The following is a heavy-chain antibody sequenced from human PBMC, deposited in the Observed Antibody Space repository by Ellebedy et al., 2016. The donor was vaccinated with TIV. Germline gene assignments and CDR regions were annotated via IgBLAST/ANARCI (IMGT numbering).Heavy chain of an antibody. CDR1: GVTISGNY. Sequence: MPGGSLRLSCAASGVTISGNYMTWVRQAPGKGLEWIGEINHSGSTNYNPSLKSRVTISVDTSKNQFSLRLSSVTAADTAVYYCARWFGELLESFNVWGQGTTVTVSS. V-gene: IGHV4-34*08. D-gene: IGHD3-10*01. CDR2: INHSGST. CDR3: ARWFGELLESFNV. J-gene: IGHJ6*02.